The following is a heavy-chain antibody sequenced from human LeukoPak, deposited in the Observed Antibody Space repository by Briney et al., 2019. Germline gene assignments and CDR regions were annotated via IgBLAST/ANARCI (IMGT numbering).Heavy chain of an antibody. CDR1: GFTLTNHW. CDR3: ARDWGGMDV. V-gene: IGHV3-7*03. Sequence: GGSLRLSCRASGFTLTNHWMSWVRQAPGKGLEWVATIKKDGSEIFYVYSVKGRFTISRDNAENSLFLQMNSLRAEDTASYYCARDWGGMDVWAKGTTVTVSS. CDR2: IKKDGSEI. D-gene: IGHD3-16*01. J-gene: IGHJ6*04.